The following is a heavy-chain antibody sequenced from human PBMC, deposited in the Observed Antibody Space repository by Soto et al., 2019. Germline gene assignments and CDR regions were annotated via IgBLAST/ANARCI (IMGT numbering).Heavy chain of an antibody. D-gene: IGHD2-8*01. CDR2: ISGSGGST. J-gene: IGHJ4*02. CDR3: GGFWTNGVCSNAGFD. V-gene: IGHV3-23*01. CDR1: GFSFSSYD. Sequence: EVQLLESGGGLVQPGGSLRLSCAASGFSFSSYDMSWVRQAPGKGLEWVSAISGSGGSTYYADSVKGRFTISRDNSKKTVYLQMNSLRPEDTALYYCGGFWTNGVCSNAGFDWGQGTLVTVSS.